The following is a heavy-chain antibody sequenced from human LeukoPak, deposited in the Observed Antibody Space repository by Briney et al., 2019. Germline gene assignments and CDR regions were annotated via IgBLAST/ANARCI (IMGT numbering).Heavy chain of an antibody. D-gene: IGHD4-17*01. CDR1: GFTFSSYG. Sequence: GRSLRLSCAASGFTFSSYGMHWVRQAPGKGLEWVAVIWYDGSNKYYADSVKGRFTISRDNSKNTLYLQMNSLRAEGTAVFYCAKYEIMTTVTSGDYWGQGTLVTVSS. V-gene: IGHV3-33*06. J-gene: IGHJ4*02. CDR2: IWYDGSNK. CDR3: AKYEIMTTVTSGDY.